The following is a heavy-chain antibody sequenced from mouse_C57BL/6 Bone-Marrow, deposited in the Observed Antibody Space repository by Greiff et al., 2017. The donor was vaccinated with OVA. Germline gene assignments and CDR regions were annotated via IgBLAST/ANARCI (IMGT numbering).Heavy chain of an antibody. CDR1: GFSLTSYG. D-gene: IGHD1-1*01. J-gene: IGHJ1*03. V-gene: IGHV2-2*01. Sequence: VQLVESGPGLVQPSQSLSITCTVSGFSLTSYGVHWVRQSPGKGLEWLGVIWSGGSTDYNAAFISRLSISKDNSKSQVFFKMNSLQADDTAIYYCARTITTVAPDWYFDVWGTGTTVTVSS. CDR2: IWSGGST. CDR3: ARTITTVAPDWYFDV.